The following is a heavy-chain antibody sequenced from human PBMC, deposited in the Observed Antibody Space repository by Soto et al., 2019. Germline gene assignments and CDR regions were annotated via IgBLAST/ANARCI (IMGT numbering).Heavy chain of an antibody. CDR3: ARGDSSSHDEYFQH. CDR1: GCTFSSYA. V-gene: IGHV1-69*06. D-gene: IGHD6-6*01. J-gene: IGHJ1*01. Sequence: ASVKVSCKASGCTFSSYAISWVRQAPGQGLEWMGGIIPIFGTANYAQKFQGRVTITADKSTSTAYMELSSLRSEDTAVYYCARGDSSSHDEYFQHWGKGKMVTVSS. CDR2: IIPIFGTA.